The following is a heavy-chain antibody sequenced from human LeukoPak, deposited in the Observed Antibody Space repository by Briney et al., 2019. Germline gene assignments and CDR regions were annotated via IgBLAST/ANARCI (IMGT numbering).Heavy chain of an antibody. V-gene: IGHV1-69*04. D-gene: IGHD2-2*01. CDR1: GGTFSSYA. CDR2: IIPILGIA. J-gene: IGHJ4*02. CDR3: ATDIVVVPAAKAELFDY. Sequence: SVKVSCKASGGTFSSYAISCVRQAPGQGLEWMGRIIPILGIANYAQKFQGRVTITADKSTSTAYMELSSLRSEDTAVYYCATDIVVVPAAKAELFDYWGQGTLVTVSS.